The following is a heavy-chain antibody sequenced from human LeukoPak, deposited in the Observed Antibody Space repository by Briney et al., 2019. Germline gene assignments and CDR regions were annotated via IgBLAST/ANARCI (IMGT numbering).Heavy chain of an antibody. CDR2: IKQDGGEK. D-gene: IGHD3-16*01. J-gene: IGHJ4*02. CDR1: GFTFSSYW. CDR3: ARVKLTSAFDY. Sequence: GGSLRLSCAASGFTFSSYWMSWVRQAPGKGLEWVANIKQDGGEKYYVGSVKGRFTISRDNAKNSLYLQMNSLRAEDTAVYYCARVKLTSAFDYWGQGTLVTVSS. V-gene: IGHV3-7*01.